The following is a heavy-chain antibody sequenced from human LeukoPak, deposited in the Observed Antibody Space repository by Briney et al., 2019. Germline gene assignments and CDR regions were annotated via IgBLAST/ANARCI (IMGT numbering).Heavy chain of an antibody. CDR1: GGSISSGSYY. V-gene: IGHV4-61*02. CDR2: IYTSGSP. Sequence: SSQTLSLTCTVSGGSISSGSYYWTWIRQPAGKGLEWVGLIYTSGSPNYNPSLRSRVTMSVDTSKNQFSLRLTSVTAADTAVYYCARDSVGLTLGLAFDIWGQGTMVTVSS. J-gene: IGHJ3*02. D-gene: IGHD7-27*01. CDR3: ARDSVGLTLGLAFDI.